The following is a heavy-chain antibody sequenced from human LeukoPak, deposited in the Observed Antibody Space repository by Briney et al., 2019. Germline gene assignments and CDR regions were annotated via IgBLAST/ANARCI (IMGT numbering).Heavy chain of an antibody. Sequence: GGSLRLSCAASGFSFSSFGMIWVRQAPGRGLEWLSYISKSGTQSYVDRVTGRIPVSRFNDKKSESPQLDRLRVGDTAVYYCARRNTIVGGYFYMDVWGKGTTVTVAS. CDR2: ISKSGTQ. CDR1: GFSFSSFG. D-gene: IGHD3-3*01. V-gene: IGHV3-48*01. CDR3: ARRNTIVGGYFYMDV. J-gene: IGHJ6*03.